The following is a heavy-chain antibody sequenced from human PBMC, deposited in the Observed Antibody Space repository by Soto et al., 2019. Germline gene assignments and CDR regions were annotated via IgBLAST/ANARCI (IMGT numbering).Heavy chain of an antibody. CDR2: IFYTGAT. Sequence: SQTLSLTCAVSGDSISSRSHYWNWIRRVPGKGLEFIGYIFYTGATYYNPSLRGRISMSVDTSKNQFSLTLRSITAADTAIYYCAREGRHSGGMRESWFDPWGQGTQVTVSS. V-gene: IGHV4-31*02. D-gene: IGHD3-10*01. CDR3: AREGRHSGGMRESWFDP. J-gene: IGHJ5*02. CDR1: GDSISSRSHY.